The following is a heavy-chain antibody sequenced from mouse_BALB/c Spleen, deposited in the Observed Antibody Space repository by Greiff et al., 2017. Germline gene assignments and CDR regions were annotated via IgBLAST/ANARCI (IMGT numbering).Heavy chain of an antibody. D-gene: IGHD1-1*01. CDR1: GYAFSSYW. Sequence: VKLQESGAELVRPGSSVKISCKASGYAFSSYWMNWVKQRPGQGLEWIGQIYPGDGDTNYNGKFKGKATLTADKSSSTAYMQLSSLTSEDSAVYFCARLLRSYYFDYWGQGTTLTVSS. J-gene: IGHJ2*01. CDR3: ARLLRSYYFDY. CDR2: IYPGDGDT. V-gene: IGHV1-80*01.